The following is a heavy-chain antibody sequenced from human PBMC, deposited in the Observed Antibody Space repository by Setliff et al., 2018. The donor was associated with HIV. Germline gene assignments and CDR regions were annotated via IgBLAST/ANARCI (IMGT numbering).Heavy chain of an antibody. J-gene: IGHJ5*02. V-gene: IGHV4-39*01. CDR3: ASRGDSGWYYRSGFDP. Sequence: LSLTCTVSGDSISSSSYYWGWIRQPPGKGLEWIGSIYYSYGTYYNPSLKSRVTISLDTSKNQLSLKLSSVTAADTAVYYCASRGDSGWYYRSGFDPWGQGTLVTVSS. CDR1: GDSISSSSYY. CDR2: IYYSYGT. D-gene: IGHD6-19*01.